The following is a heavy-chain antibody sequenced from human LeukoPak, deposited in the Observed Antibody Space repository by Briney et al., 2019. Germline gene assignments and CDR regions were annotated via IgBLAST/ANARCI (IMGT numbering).Heavy chain of an antibody. CDR2: IYYSGST. J-gene: IGHJ4*02. Sequence: TSETLSLTCTVSGGSISSYYWSCIRQPPGKGLEWIGYIYYSGSTNYNPSLKSRVTISVDTSKNQFSLKLSSVTADDTAVYYCAIDGSIWYYFDYWGQGTLVTVSS. D-gene: IGHD6-13*01. CDR1: GGSISSYY. V-gene: IGHV4-59*01. CDR3: AIDGSIWYYFDY.